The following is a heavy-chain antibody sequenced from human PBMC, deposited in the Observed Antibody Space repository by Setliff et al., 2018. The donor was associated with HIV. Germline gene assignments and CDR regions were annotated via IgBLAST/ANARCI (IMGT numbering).Heavy chain of an antibody. J-gene: IGHJ4*02. D-gene: IGHD6-13*01. CDR2: ISSSGSTI. CDR3: ARDGTAAGTFDY. V-gene: IGHV3-11*04. CDR1: GFNFSTHT. Sequence: PGGSLRLSCAASGFNFSTHTMNWIRQAPGKGLEWVSSISSSGSTIYYADSVKGRFTISRDNAKNSLYLQMNSLRAEDTAVYYCARDGTAAGTFDYWGQGTLVTVSS.